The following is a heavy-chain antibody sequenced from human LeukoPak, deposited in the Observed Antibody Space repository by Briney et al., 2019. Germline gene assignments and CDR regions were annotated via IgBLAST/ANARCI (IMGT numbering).Heavy chain of an antibody. CDR1: GGSISSGSHY. Sequence: PSQTLSLTCTVSGGSISSGSHYWRWIRQPAGKGLEWIGRIYTSGSTNYNPSLKSRVTISVDTSKNQFSLKLSSVTAADTAVYYCARGKGGWNDAYMDVWGKGTTVTISS. V-gene: IGHV4-61*02. CDR3: ARGKGGWNDAYMDV. CDR2: IYTSGST. D-gene: IGHD1-1*01. J-gene: IGHJ6*03.